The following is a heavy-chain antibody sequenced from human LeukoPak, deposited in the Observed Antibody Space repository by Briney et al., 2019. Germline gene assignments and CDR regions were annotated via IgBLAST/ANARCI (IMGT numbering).Heavy chain of an antibody. D-gene: IGHD3-16*02. V-gene: IGHV3-53*01. Sequence: GGSLRLSCAASGFTVSSNYMSWVRQAPGKGLEWVSVIYSGGSTYYADSVKGRFTISRDNSKNTLYLQMNSLRAEDTAVYYCASGYYDYVWGSYREAHFDYWGQGTLVTVSS. J-gene: IGHJ4*02. CDR2: IYSGGST. CDR3: ASGYYDYVWGSYREAHFDY. CDR1: GFTVSSNY.